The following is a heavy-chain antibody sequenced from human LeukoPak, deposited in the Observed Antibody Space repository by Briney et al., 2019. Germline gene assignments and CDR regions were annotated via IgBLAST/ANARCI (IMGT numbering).Heavy chain of an antibody. D-gene: IGHD2-15*01. V-gene: IGHV3-30*02. CDR2: IRYDGRNK. J-gene: IGHJ4*02. CDR3: AKDIDYGDY. Sequence: GGSLRLSCAASGFTFSSYGMHWVRQAPGKGLGWVAFIRYDGRNKYYADSVKGRFTISRDNSKNTLYLQMNSLRAEDTAVYYCAKDIDYGDYWGQGTLVTVSS. CDR1: GFTFSSYG.